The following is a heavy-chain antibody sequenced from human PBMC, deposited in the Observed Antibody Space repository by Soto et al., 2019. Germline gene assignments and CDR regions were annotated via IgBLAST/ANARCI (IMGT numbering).Heavy chain of an antibody. CDR2: IYYSGRT. CDR3: ARQEGYTAGCQGY. CDR1: GASMSSSDYY. Sequence: QVQLQESGPGLVKPSETLSLTCSVSGASMSSSDYYWGWIRQPPGEGLEWIGSIYYSGRTNYNPSLNSRVTISLDTSKNQFSLKLSSVTAADTAVYYCARQEGYTAGCQGYWGQGTLVTVSS. D-gene: IGHD5-18*01. J-gene: IGHJ4*02. V-gene: IGHV4-39*01.